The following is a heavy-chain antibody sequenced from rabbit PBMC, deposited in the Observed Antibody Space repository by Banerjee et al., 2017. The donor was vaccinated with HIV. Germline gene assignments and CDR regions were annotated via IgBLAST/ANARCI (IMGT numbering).Heavy chain of an antibody. CDR2: IVAGSSGSA. CDR1: GFSFSSNA. CDR3: ARDVGYGGWDGMDL. D-gene: IGHD4-2*01. Sequence: QSLEESGGDLVKPEGSLTLTCTASGFSFSSNAMCWVRQAPGKRPEWIACIVAGSSGSAYYASWAEGRFTISKTSSTTVTLQMTSLTAADTATYFCARDVGYGGWDGMDLWGQGTLVTVS. J-gene: IGHJ6*01. V-gene: IGHV1S40*01.